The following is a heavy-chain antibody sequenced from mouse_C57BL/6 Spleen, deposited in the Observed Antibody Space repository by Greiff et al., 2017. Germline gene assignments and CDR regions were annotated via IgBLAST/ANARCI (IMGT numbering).Heavy chain of an antibody. CDR3: ARAHYGSSYWYFDV. Sequence: VKLLESGAELMQPGASVKLSCKATGYTFTGYWIEWVKQRPGHGLEWIGEILPGSGSTNYNEKFKGKATFTADRSSNTAYMQLSSLTTEDSAIYYCARAHYGSSYWYFDVWGTGTTVTVSS. D-gene: IGHD1-1*01. V-gene: IGHV1-9*01. J-gene: IGHJ1*03. CDR1: GYTFTGYW. CDR2: ILPGSGST.